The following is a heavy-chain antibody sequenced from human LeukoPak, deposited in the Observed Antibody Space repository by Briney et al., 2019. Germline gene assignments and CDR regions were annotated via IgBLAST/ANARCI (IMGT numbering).Heavy chain of an antibody. Sequence: ASVKVSCKASGYTFTSYGISWVRQAPGQGLEWMGWISAYNGNTNYAQKLQGRVTMTTDTSTSTAYMELSRLRSDDTAVYYCARDPLTFGDSSGYIDYWGQGTLVTVSS. V-gene: IGHV1-18*01. CDR2: ISAYNGNT. CDR1: GYTFTSYG. CDR3: ARDPLTFGDSSGYIDY. D-gene: IGHD3-22*01. J-gene: IGHJ4*02.